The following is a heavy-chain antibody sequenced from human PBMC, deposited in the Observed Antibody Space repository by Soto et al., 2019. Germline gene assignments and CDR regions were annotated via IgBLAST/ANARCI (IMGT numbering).Heavy chain of an antibody. CDR1: GFPFSSYG. Sequence: QVQLVESGGGVVQSGTSLRLSCAASGFPFSSYGMHWVRPAPGKGLEWVAQISYDGSNKFYADSVKGRFTISRDNSKNTLYLQMSSLRAEDTAVYYCAGGQYYFDHCGQGTVVSVSS. J-gene: IGHJ4*02. CDR2: ISYDGSNK. V-gene: IGHV3-30*03. CDR3: AGGQYYFDH. D-gene: IGHD2-15*01.